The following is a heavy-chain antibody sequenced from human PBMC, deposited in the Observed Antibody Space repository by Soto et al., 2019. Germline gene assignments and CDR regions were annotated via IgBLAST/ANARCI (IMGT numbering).Heavy chain of an antibody. Sequence: PSETLSLTCAVSGASISSSNCWSWVRQPPGKGLEWIGEIYHSGSTNYNPSLRSRVSISVDKSKNHFSLSLSSVTAADTAVYYCARVLCSITGCYSMSTDYWGQGTLVTVSS. D-gene: IGHD2-2*02. CDR1: GASISSSNC. J-gene: IGHJ4*02. CDR3: ARVLCSITGCYSMSTDY. V-gene: IGHV4-4*02. CDR2: IYHSGST.